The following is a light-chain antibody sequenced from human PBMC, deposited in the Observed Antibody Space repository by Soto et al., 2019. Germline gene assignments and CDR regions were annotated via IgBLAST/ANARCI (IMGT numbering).Light chain of an antibody. CDR2: GAS. CDR3: QQANSFPFT. CDR1: QDIDTW. V-gene: IGKV1-12*01. Sequence: DTQMTQSPSSVSASVGDRVTISCRASQDIDTWLAWYQQKPGKAPNLLIYGASILQSGVPSRFSGSGSGTDFTLTISSLQPEDSATYYCQQANSFPFTFGPGTKVDV. J-gene: IGKJ3*01.